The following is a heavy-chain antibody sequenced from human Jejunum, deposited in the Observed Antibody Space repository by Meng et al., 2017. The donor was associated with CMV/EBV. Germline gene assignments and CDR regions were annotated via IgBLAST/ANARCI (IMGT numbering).Heavy chain of an antibody. V-gene: IGHV3-7*01. J-gene: IGHJ4*02. CDR2: IKQAGSET. D-gene: IGHD1-26*01. CDR3: AREGVVGATDFDY. Sequence: SGLTFSNYAMSWVRQAPGKGLEWVANIKQAGSETNYVDSVKGRFTISRDDAKNSLYLQMDSLRGEDTAVYYCAREGVVGATDFDYWGQGTLVTVSS. CDR1: GLTFSNYA.